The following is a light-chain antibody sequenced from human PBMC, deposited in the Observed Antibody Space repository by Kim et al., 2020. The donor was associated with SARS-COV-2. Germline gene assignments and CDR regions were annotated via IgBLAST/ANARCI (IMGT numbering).Light chain of an antibody. CDR2: AAS. J-gene: IGKJ2*03. CDR3: QQSYSTHS. Sequence: LTASVGDRVTITCRASQSISSYLNWYQQKPGKAPKLLIYAASSLRSGVPSRFSCSGSGTDFTLTISSLQPEDFATYYCQQSYSTHSFGQGTKLEI. CDR1: QSISSY. V-gene: IGKV1-39*01.